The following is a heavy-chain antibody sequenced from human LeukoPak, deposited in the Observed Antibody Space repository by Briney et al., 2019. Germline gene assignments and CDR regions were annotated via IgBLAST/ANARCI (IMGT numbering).Heavy chain of an antibody. Sequence: GGSLRLPCAASGFTFSSYAMSWVRQAPGKGLEWVSAISGSGGSTYYADSVKGRFTISRDNSKNTLYLQMNSLRAEDTAVYYCAIKGSSGWPYYFDYWGQGTLVTVSS. CDR1: GFTFSSYA. CDR2: ISGSGGST. D-gene: IGHD6-19*01. V-gene: IGHV3-23*01. CDR3: AIKGSSGWPYYFDY. J-gene: IGHJ4*02.